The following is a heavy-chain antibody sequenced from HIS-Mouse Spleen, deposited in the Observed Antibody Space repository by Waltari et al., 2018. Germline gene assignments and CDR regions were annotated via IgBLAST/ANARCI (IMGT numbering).Heavy chain of an antibody. CDR3: ARAYYYGSGSYYKGYFDY. CDR2: IYYSGST. V-gene: IGHV4-39*07. Sequence: QLQLQESGPGLVKPSETLSLTCTVSGGSISSSSYYWGWIRQPPGKGLEWIGSIYYSGSTYYNPSLKSRFTISVDTSKNQFSLKLSSVTAADTAVYYCARAYYYGSGSYYKGYFDYWGQGTLVTVSS. CDR1: GGSISSSSYY. J-gene: IGHJ4*02. D-gene: IGHD3-10*01.